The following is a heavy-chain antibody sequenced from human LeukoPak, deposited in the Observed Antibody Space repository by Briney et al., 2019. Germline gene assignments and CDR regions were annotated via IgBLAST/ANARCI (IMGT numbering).Heavy chain of an antibody. Sequence: PGGSLRLSCAASGFTFTHYGMNWVRQAPGKGLEWVSGIRANGETTYYADSVRGRFTISRDNSKNTLYLQMNSLRAEDTAVYYCASGIAVAGTRAYWGQGALVTVSS. CDR3: ASGIAVAGTRAY. CDR1: GFTFTHYG. V-gene: IGHV3-23*01. CDR2: IRANGETT. D-gene: IGHD6-19*01. J-gene: IGHJ4*02.